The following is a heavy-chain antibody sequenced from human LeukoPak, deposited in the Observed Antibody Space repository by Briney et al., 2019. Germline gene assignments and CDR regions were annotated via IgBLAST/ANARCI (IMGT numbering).Heavy chain of an antibody. J-gene: IGHJ4*02. CDR3: ARDGRGDYYFDY. Sequence: SGGGVVQPGRSLRLSCAASGFTFSSYGMHWVRQAPGKGLEWVAVISYDGSNKYYADSVKGRFTISRDNAKNSLYLQMNSLRAEDTALYYCARDGRGDYYFDYWGQGTLVTVSS. CDR1: GFTFSSYG. CDR2: ISYDGSNK. V-gene: IGHV3-30*03. D-gene: IGHD4-17*01.